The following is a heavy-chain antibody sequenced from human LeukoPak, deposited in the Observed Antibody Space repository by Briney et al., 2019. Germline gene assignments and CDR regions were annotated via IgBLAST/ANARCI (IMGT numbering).Heavy chain of an antibody. D-gene: IGHD6-19*01. Sequence: SETLSLTCTVSGGSVSSGSYYWSWIRQPPGKGLEWIGYIYYSGSTNYNPSLKSRVTISVDTSKNQFSLKLSSVTAADTAVYYCARDTYSSGWSEFDYWGQGTLVTVSS. V-gene: IGHV4-61*01. CDR1: GGSVSSGSYY. CDR3: ARDTYSSGWSEFDY. CDR2: IYYSGST. J-gene: IGHJ4*02.